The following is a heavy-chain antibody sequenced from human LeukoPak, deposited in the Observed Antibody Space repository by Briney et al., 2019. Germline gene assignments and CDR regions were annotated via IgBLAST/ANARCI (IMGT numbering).Heavy chain of an antibody. V-gene: IGHV3-21*01. D-gene: IGHD2-15*01. CDR2: ISSSSSYI. Sequence: GGSLRLSCAAPGFTFSSYSMNWVRQAPGKGLEWVSSISSSSSYIYYADSVKGRFTISRDNAKNSLYLQMNSLRAEDTAVYYCARELYCSGGSCYSYYYYGMDVWGKGTTVTVSS. CDR1: GFTFSSYS. J-gene: IGHJ6*04. CDR3: ARELYCSGGSCYSYYYYGMDV.